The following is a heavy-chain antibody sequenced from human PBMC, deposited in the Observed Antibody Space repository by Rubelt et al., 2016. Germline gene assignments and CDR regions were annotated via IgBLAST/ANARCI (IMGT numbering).Heavy chain of an antibody. J-gene: IGHJ4*02. D-gene: IGHD3-10*01. CDR1: GGSIRSSGYY. CDR2: VSYSGST. CDR3: TRDRGQLLIDY. V-gene: IGHV4-39*07. Sequence: QVQLQESGPGLVKPSETLSLICTVSGGSIRSSGYYWGWIRQPPGKGLEWIGSVSYSGSTYYNPSLKSRVTVSSDTSKNPISLWVRSVTAAGTAVLYCTRDRGQLLIDYWGQGTQVTVSS.